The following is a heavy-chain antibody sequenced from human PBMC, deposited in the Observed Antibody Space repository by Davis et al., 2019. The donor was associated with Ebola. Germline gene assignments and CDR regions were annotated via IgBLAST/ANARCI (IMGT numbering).Heavy chain of an antibody. Sequence: SVKVSCKASGGTFSSYAISWVRQAPGQGLEWMGGIIPIFGTANYAQKFQGRVTITADKSTSTAYMELRSLRSDDTAVYYCARDTYTMVRPPDYWGQGTLVTVSS. CDR3: ARDTYTMVRPPDY. CDR2: IIPIFGTA. J-gene: IGHJ4*02. CDR1: GGTFSSYA. V-gene: IGHV1-69*06. D-gene: IGHD3-10*01.